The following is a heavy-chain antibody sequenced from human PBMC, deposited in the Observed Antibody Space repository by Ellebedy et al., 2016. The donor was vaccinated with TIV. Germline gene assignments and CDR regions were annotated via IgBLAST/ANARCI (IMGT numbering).Heavy chain of an antibody. CDR1: GFTFSSYA. CDR3: AKAPTAIIAHLYYYYYYMDV. V-gene: IGHV3-23*01. CDR2: ISGSGGST. J-gene: IGHJ6*03. Sequence: GESLKISCAASGFTFSSYAMSWVRQAPGRRLEWVSAISGSGGSTHYVDSVRGRFTISRDNSKNTLYLQMTSLRAEDTAVYYCAKAPTAIIAHLYYYYYYMDVWGKGTTVTVSS.